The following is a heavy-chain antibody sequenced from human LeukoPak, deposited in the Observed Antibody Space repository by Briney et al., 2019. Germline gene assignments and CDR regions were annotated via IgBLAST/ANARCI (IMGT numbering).Heavy chain of an antibody. CDR1: GGSISNYY. J-gene: IGHJ1*01. V-gene: IGHV4-4*07. CDR3: ANLHRDSDGYYYVDN. Sequence: PSETLSLTCSVSGGSISNYYWSWIRQPAGKGLEWIGRIYTSGSTKYNPSLKSRVTMSLDKSKNQFSLKLSSVIAADTAVYYCANLHRDSDGYYYVDNWGQGTLATVSS. D-gene: IGHD3-22*01. CDR2: IYTSGST.